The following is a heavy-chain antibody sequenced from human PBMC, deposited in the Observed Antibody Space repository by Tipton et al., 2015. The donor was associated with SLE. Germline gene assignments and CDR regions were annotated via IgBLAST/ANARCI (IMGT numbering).Heavy chain of an antibody. V-gene: IGHV3-9*01. CDR2: LSWDSGSV. D-gene: IGHD6-13*01. Sequence: SLRLSCAASGFTFDDYAMHWVRQVPGEGLEWLSGLSWDSGSVGYADSVKGRFTISRDNAKNSLYLQMNSLRAEDTALYYCAKDMRSSSVATPSYFDYWGQGTLVTVSS. J-gene: IGHJ4*02. CDR1: GFTFDDYA. CDR3: AKDMRSSSVATPSYFDY.